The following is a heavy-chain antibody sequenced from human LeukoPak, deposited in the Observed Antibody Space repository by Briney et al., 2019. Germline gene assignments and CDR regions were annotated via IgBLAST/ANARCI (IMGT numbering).Heavy chain of an antibody. D-gene: IGHD1-26*01. CDR1: GFTFSAYS. CDR2: ITSSSDSI. CDR3: ARDPGYSRPSSYGYFDL. J-gene: IGHJ4*02. Sequence: GGSLRLSCATSGFTFSAYSMIWVRQTPGKGLECLSYITSSSDSIHYADSVRGRFTVFRDNAKNSLYLQMNSLRDEDTAVYYCARDPGYSRPSSYGYFDLWGQGTLATVSS. V-gene: IGHV3-48*02.